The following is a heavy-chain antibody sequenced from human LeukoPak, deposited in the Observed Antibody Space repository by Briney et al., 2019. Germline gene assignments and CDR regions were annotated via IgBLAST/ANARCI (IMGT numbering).Heavy chain of an antibody. CDR1: GYTFTSYY. D-gene: IGHD3-10*01. Sequence: ASVKVSCKASGYTFTSYYMHWVRQAPGQGLEWMGIINPSGGSTGYAQKFQGRVTMTRDTSTSTVYMELSSLRSEDTAVYYCARVDPQTRSYWVPSYYYGMDVWGQGTTVTVSS. CDR3: ARVDPQTRSYWVPSYYYGMDV. CDR2: INPSGGST. V-gene: IGHV1-46*01. J-gene: IGHJ6*02.